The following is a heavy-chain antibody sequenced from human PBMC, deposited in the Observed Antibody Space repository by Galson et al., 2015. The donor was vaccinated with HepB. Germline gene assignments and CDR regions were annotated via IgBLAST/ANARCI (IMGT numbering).Heavy chain of an antibody. Sequence: SLRLSCAASGFTFSSYGMHWVRQAPGKGLEWVALIYYDGSFQYYADSVKGRFTISRDNSKNTLYLQINSLRAEDTGVYYCATQYTYGSNNLDYWGQGTLVTVSS. CDR1: GFTFSSYG. V-gene: IGHV3-30*02. J-gene: IGHJ4*02. D-gene: IGHD3-10*01. CDR2: IYYDGSFQ. CDR3: ATQYTYGSNNLDY.